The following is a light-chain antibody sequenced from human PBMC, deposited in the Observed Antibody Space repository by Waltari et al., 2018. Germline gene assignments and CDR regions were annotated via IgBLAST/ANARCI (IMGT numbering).Light chain of an antibody. V-gene: IGKV3-11*01. CDR2: DTS. Sequence: EIVLTQSPATLSLSPGERATLSCRASQTVDTYVAWYQQRPGQAPRLLIYDTSNRATGIPDRFSGSGSETDFTLTISSLEPEDFAVYYCQQRRRWPLTFGGGSKVEI. J-gene: IGKJ4*01. CDR3: QQRRRWPLT. CDR1: QTVDTY.